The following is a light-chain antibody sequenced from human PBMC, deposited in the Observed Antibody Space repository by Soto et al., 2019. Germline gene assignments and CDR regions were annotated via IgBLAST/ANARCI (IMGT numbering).Light chain of an antibody. CDR1: QSISSY. CDR3: QQYMSYS. J-gene: IGKJ1*01. V-gene: IGKV1-5*01. Sequence: DIQMTQSPSSLSASVGDRVTITCPASQSISSYLNWYQQKPGTAPKLLIYHASTLESGVPSRFSGSGSGTEFTLTISSLQPDDFATYYCQQYMSYSFGQGTKVDIK. CDR2: HAS.